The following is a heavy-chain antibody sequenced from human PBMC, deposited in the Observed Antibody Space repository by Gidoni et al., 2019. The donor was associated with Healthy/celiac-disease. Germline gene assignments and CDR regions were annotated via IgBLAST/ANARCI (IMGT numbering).Heavy chain of an antibody. J-gene: IGHJ6*02. CDR2: NSGSGGST. V-gene: IGHV3-23*01. D-gene: IGHD1-26*01. Sequence: EVQLLESGGGLVQPGGSLRLSCAASGFTFSSYAMSWVRQAPGKGLEWVSANSGSGGSTYYADSVKGRFTISRDNSKNTLYLQMNSLRAEDTAVYYCDKGSSGSYYYYYGMDVWGQGTTVTVSS. CDR3: DKGSSGSYYYYYGMDV. CDR1: GFTFSSYA.